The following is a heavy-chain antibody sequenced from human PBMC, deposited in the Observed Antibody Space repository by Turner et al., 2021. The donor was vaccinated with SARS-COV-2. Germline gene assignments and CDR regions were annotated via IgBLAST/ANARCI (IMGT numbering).Heavy chain of an antibody. CDR1: GFTCSNYW. D-gene: IGHD2-15*01. CDR2: INSDGSST. CDR3: ASGGSWIYVMDV. V-gene: IGHV3-74*01. Sequence: EVQLVESGGGLVQPGGSLRLSCAASGFTCSNYWMHWVRQAPGKGLVWVSRINSDGSSTRYADSVKGRFTISRDNAKNTLYLQMNSLRAEDTAVYYCASGGSWIYVMDVWGQGTTVTVSS. J-gene: IGHJ6*02.